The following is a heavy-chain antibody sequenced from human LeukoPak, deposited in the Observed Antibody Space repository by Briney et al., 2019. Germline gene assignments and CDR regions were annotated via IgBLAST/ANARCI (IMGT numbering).Heavy chain of an antibody. CDR1: GGSISSSNW. J-gene: IGHJ4*02. Sequence: PSGTLSLTCAVSGGSISSSNWWSWVRQPPGKGREGIGEIYHSGSTNYNPSLKSRVTISVDKSKNQFSLKLSSVTAADTAVYYCARDGAPDAHCSSTSCAIRWGQGTLVTVSS. CDR2: IYHSGST. V-gene: IGHV4-4*02. D-gene: IGHD2-2*01. CDR3: ARDGAPDAHCSSTSCAIR.